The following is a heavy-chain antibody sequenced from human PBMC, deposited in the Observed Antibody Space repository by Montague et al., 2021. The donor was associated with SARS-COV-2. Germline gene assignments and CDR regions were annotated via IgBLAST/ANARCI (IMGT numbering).Heavy chain of an antibody. V-gene: IGHV3-43*02. CDR3: AKDGLGPPEPLVRVSDWYFDL. CDR1: GFTFDDYA. D-gene: IGHD6-13*01. CDR2: ITGDGDTT. Sequence: SLRLSCAASGFTFDDYAMHWVRQTPGKGLEWVSFITGDGDTTDYGDSVKGRFAISRDNSKKSLYLQMNSLRTEYTALYYCAKDGLGPPEPLVRVSDWYFDLWGRGTLVTGSS. J-gene: IGHJ2*01.